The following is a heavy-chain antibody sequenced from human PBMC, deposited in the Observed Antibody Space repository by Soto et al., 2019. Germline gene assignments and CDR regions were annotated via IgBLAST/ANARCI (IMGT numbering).Heavy chain of an antibody. D-gene: IGHD1-26*01. J-gene: IGHJ5*02. Sequence: PSETLSLTCIVSGDSISSGDYYWSWIRQPPGKGLEWIGYIYYSSTTYYNPSLKSRVTISVDKSKNHFSLELTSVTAADTAVYYCARRYGGNLDRWGQGTLVTVSS. CDR1: GDSISSGDYY. V-gene: IGHV4-30-4*01. CDR3: ARRYGGNLDR. CDR2: IYYSSTT.